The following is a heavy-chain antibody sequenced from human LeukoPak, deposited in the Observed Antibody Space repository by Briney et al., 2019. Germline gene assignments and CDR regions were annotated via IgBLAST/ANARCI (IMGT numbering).Heavy chain of an antibody. Sequence: GGSLRLSCAASGFTFSSYWMSWVRQAPGKGLEWVAKIKQDGSEKYYVDSVKGRFTISRDNVKNLLSLQMNSLRAEDTAVYYCARDQGYCTSASCRGDAFDVWGQGSMVSVSS. D-gene: IGHD2-2*01. CDR1: GFTFSSYW. V-gene: IGHV3-7*01. J-gene: IGHJ3*01. CDR3: ARDQGYCTSASCRGDAFDV. CDR2: IKQDGSEK.